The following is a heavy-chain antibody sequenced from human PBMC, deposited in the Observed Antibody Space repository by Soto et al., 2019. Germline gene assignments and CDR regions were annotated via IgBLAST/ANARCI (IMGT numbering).Heavy chain of an antibody. V-gene: IGHV4-30-4*01. Sequence: SETLSLTCTVSGGSISSGDYYWSWLRQPPVKGLEWIGYIYYSGSTYYNPSLKSRVTISVDTSKNQFSLKLSSVTAADTAVYYCAREATIAARLDSWGQGTLVTVSS. CDR1: GGSISSGDYY. CDR2: IYYSGST. J-gene: IGHJ4*02. CDR3: AREATIAARLDS. D-gene: IGHD6-6*01.